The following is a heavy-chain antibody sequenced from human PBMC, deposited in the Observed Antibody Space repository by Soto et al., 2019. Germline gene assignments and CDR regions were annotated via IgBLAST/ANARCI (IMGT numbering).Heavy chain of an antibody. CDR2: IRAAVYGGAI. V-gene: IGHV3-49*04. CDR1: GFTFGDYA. D-gene: IGHD3-9*01. CDR3: ASSSYYEISLQFNFDY. Sequence: SLRLSCTTSGFTFGDYAMNWVRQAPGKGLEWVGFIRAAVYGGAIEYAASVKGRFTISRDDSKNVAHLQMNSLKTEDTAVYFCASSSYYEISLQFNFDYWRQG. J-gene: IGHJ4*02.